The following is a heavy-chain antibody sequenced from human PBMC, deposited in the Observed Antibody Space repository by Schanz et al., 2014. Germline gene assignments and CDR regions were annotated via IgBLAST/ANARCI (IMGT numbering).Heavy chain of an antibody. V-gene: IGHV3-7*01. CDR3: ARDPGGTKTHGL. CDR1: GFTFADYY. J-gene: IGHJ4*02. D-gene: IGHD2-15*01. Sequence: VQLVESGGGVVQPGRSLRLSCAASGFTFADYYMTWIRQAPGKGLEWVANIKQDESERSYVDSVKGRFTISRDNAKNSLYLQMNSLRAEDTAVYYCARDPGGTKTHGLWGQGTLVTVSS. CDR2: IKQDESER.